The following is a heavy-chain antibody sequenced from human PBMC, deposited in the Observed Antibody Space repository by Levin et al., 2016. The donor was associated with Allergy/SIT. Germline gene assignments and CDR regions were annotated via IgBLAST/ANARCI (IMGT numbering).Heavy chain of an antibody. CDR3: ARDLTPSGSYGYYYYYMDV. V-gene: IGHV1-2*04. CDR1: GYTFTGYY. CDR2: INPNSGGT. J-gene: IGHJ6*03. D-gene: IGHD1-26*01. Sequence: ASVKVSCKASGYTFTGYYMHWVRQAPGQGLEWMGWINPNSGGTNYAQKFQGWVTMTRDTSISTAYMELSSLRSEDTAVYYCARDLTPSGSYGYYYYYMDVWGKGTTVTVSS.